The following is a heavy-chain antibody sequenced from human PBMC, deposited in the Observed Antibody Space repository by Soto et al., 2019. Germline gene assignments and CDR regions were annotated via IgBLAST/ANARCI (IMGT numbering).Heavy chain of an antibody. CDR3: AKEKYSGFTLNDY. J-gene: IGHJ4*02. CDR1: GFTFSSYG. Sequence: QVQLVESGGGVVQPGRSLRLSCAASGFTFSSYGMHWVRQAPGKGLEWVAVISYDGSNKYYADSVKGRFTISRDNSKNRLYLQMNSLRAEDTAVYYCAKEKYSGFTLNDYWGQGTLVTVSS. CDR2: ISYDGSNK. D-gene: IGHD5-12*01. V-gene: IGHV3-30*18.